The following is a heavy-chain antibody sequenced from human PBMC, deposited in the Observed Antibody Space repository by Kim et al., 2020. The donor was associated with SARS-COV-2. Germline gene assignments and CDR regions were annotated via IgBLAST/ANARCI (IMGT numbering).Heavy chain of an antibody. V-gene: IGHV3-30*18. J-gene: IGHJ6*02. Sequence: GGSLRLSCAASGFTFSNFGMHWVRQAPGKGLECVALISYEGSKKYYADSLKGRFTISRDSSKNTLYLQMNSLRAEDTAVYYCAKDNSIIMNTFGGESGGMVVWGQGDTGTVS. CDR3: AKDNSIIMNTFGGESGGMVV. CDR1: GFTFSNFG. D-gene: IGHD3-16*01. CDR2: ISYEGSKK.